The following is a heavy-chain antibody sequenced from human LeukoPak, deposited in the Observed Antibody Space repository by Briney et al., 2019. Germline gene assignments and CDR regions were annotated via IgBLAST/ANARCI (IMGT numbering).Heavy chain of an antibody. V-gene: IGHV3-30*18. J-gene: IGHJ4*02. D-gene: IGHD2/OR15-2a*01. CDR2: ISYDGSNK. Sequence: PGRSLRLSCAASGFTFSSYGMHWVRQAPGKGLEWVAVISYDGSNKYYADSVKGRFTISRDNSKNTLYLQMNSLRAEDTAVYYCAKDLSSSTGFDYWGQGTLVTVSS. CDR3: AKDLSSSTGFDY. CDR1: GFTFSSYG.